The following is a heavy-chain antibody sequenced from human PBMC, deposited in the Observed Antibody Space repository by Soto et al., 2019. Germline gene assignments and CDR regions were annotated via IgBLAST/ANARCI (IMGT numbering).Heavy chain of an antibody. CDR1: GFTFSGYA. CDR2: ISGSGGRT. V-gene: IGHV3-23*01. J-gene: IGHJ4*02. Sequence: GGSLRPSCAASGFTFSGYAMNWVRQAPGKGLGWVSGISGSGGRTYYADSVKGRFTISRDNSKNTVYLQMNSLGAEDTAMYYCAKDWFNRDYYGFFDYWGQGTLVTVSS. D-gene: IGHD1-26*01. CDR3: AKDWFNRDYYGFFDY.